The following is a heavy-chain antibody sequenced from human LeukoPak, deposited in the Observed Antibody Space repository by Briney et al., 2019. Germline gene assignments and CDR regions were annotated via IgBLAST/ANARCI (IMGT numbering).Heavy chain of an antibody. D-gene: IGHD6-6*01. CDR3: ARTGIAARPTVWFDP. Sequence: TGGSLRLSCTASGFSFSGHWMHWARQLPGKGLVWVSRISPTGSTTSYADSVKGRFTVSRDNAKNTLYLQVNNLRAEDTAVYYCARTGIAARPTVWFDPWGQGTLVTVSS. V-gene: IGHV3-74*01. CDR2: ISPTGSTT. CDR1: GFSFSGHW. J-gene: IGHJ5*02.